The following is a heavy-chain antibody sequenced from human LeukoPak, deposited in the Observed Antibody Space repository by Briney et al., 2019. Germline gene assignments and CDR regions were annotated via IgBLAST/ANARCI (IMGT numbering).Heavy chain of an antibody. J-gene: IGHJ4*02. CDR2: IKGDGIST. CDR3: AKDHYWSIDY. CDR1: GFDFSSNW. V-gene: IGHV3-74*01. Sequence: GGSLRLSCAASGFDFSSNWMHWVRHAPGQGLVWVSRIKGDGISTNYADSVKGRFTISRGIAKNTLYLQMNSLRAEDTGVYYCAKDHYWSIDYWGRGALVTVSS. D-gene: IGHD3-3*01.